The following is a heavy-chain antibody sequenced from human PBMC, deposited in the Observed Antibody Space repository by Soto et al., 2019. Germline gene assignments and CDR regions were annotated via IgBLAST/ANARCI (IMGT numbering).Heavy chain of an antibody. V-gene: IGHV4-4*07. J-gene: IGHJ5*02. CDR2: IHSTRSP. CDR3: ARSPAYGDYANLDT. Sequence: SETLSLTCTVSCDSVSKYYWNWIRQPAGKGLEWIGRIHSTRSPNYNPSLKSRVTMSVDTSKNQFSLKLNLTSVTAADTAVYYCARSPAYGDYANLDTWGQGTLVTVSS. CDR1: CDSVSKYY. D-gene: IGHD4-17*01.